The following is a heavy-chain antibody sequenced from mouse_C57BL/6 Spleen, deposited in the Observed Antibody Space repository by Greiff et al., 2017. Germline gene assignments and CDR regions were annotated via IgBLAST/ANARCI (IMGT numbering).Heavy chain of an antibody. J-gene: IGHJ2*01. CDR3: AREGTGRDYFDY. D-gene: IGHD4-1*01. Sequence: QVQLQQSGAELVRPGASVKLSCKASGYTFTDYYINWVKQRPGQGLEWIARIYPGSGNTYYNEKFKGKATLTAEKSSSTAYMQLSSLTSEDSAVYFCAREGTGRDYFDYWGQGTTLTVSS. CDR2: IYPGSGNT. V-gene: IGHV1-76*01. CDR1: GYTFTDYY.